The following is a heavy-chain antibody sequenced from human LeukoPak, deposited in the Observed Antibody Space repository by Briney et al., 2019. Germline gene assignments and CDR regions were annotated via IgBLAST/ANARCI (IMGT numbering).Heavy chain of an antibody. CDR2: IYPGDSNT. V-gene: IGHV5-51*01. J-gene: IGHJ5*02. CDR3: ARHGSSYYEPRYNWFDP. Sequence: GASLKISFQSSGFIFNNYWIVWVRPVAGKGVAWMGMIYPGDSNTRYSPSFEGQVTISADKSISTAYLQWSRLKASDTAMYYCARHGSSYYEPRYNWFDPWGQGTLVTVSS. D-gene: IGHD3-16*01. CDR1: GFIFNNYW.